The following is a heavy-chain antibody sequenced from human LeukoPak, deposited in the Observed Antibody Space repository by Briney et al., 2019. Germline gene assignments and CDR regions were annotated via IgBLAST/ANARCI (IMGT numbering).Heavy chain of an antibody. CDR3: AREPRDYGMDV. CDR1: GGSLSSGSYY. V-gene: IGHV4-61*02. J-gene: IGHJ6*02. Sequence: SETLSLTCTVSGGSLSSGSYYWSWLRQPAGTGLEWIGRIYTSGSTNYNPSLKSRVTISVDTSKNQFSLKLSSVTAADTAVYYCAREPRDYGMDVWGQGTTVTVS. CDR2: IYTSGST.